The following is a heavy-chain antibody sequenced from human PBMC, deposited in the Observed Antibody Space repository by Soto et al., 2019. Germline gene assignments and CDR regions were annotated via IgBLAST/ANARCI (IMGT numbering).Heavy chain of an antibody. D-gene: IGHD2-8*02. J-gene: IGHJ4*02. V-gene: IGHV3-74*01. CDR2: IKSDGSST. CDR1: GFTFSTYW. Sequence: PGGSLRLSCAASGFTFSTYWMHWVRQAPGKGLVWVSHIKSDGSSTFYADSVKGRFTISRDNAKNTLYLQMNSLRAEDTALYYCARQIHEWTGAFGYWGQGALVTVSS. CDR3: ARQIHEWTGAFGY.